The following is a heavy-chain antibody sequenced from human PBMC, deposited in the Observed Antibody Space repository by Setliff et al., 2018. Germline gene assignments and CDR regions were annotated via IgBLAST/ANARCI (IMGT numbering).Heavy chain of an antibody. Sequence: SGPTLVNPTQTLTLTCTFSGFSLTTSGVGVGWVRQPPGKALEWLAIIFWDDDKRYSPSLKNRLTITKDSLKRQVVLTMTNVDPVDTATYYCVHRPGYCFTTTCWNFDYWGQGALVTVPQ. D-gene: IGHD2-2*01. V-gene: IGHV2-5*02. CDR2: IFWDDDK. CDR3: VHRPGYCFTTTCWNFDY. CDR1: GFSLTTSGVG. J-gene: IGHJ4*02.